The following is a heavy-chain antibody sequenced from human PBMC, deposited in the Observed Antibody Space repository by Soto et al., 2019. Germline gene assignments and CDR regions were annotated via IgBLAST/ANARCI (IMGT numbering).Heavy chain of an antibody. V-gene: IGHV3-9*01. CDR3: AKDPQSSSSGWQGGYFDY. D-gene: IGHD6-19*01. Sequence: EVQLVESGGGLVQPGRSLRLSCAASGFTFDDYAIHWVRQAPGKGLEWVSGISWNSGSIGYADSVKGRFTISRDNAKNSLYLQMNSLRAEDTALYYCAKDPQSSSSGWQGGYFDYWGQGTLVTVSS. CDR2: ISWNSGSI. J-gene: IGHJ4*02. CDR1: GFTFDDYA.